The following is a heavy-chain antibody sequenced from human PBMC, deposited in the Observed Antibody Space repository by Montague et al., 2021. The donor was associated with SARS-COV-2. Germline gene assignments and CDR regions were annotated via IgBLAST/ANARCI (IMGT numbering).Heavy chain of an antibody. CDR1: GGSFSGYH. J-gene: IGHJ4*01. V-gene: IGHV4-34*01. D-gene: IGHD1-1*01. CDR2: IYHTGST. CDR3: ARARRTCLITDRGNYFDF. Sequence: SETLSLTCTVSGGSFSGYHWSWIRQPPGKGLEWIGYIYHTGSTNYNPSLKSRVTISVDTSKNHFPLKLSSVTAADTAVYYCARARRTCLITDRGNYFDFWGQGTLVTVSS.